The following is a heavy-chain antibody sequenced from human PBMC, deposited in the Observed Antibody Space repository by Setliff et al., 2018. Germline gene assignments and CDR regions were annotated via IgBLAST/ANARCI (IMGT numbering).Heavy chain of an antibody. D-gene: IGHD3-3*01. CDR3: AHSRYDFWSGYYVMDV. CDR1: GFSLSNARMG. V-gene: IGHV2-70*12. J-gene: IGHJ6*03. CDR2: IDWDDDK. Sequence: SGPTLVNPTETLTLTCTVSGFSLSNARMGVSWIRQPPGKALEWLARIDWDDDKYYSTSLKTRLTISKDTSKNQVVLTMTNMDPVDTATYYCAHSRYDFWSGYYVMDVWGKGTTVTVSS.